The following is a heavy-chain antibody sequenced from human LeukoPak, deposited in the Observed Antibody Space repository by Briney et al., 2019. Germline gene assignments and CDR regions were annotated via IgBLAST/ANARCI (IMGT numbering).Heavy chain of an antibody. D-gene: IGHD4-17*01. CDR1: GFTFSSYG. V-gene: IGHV3-30*18. CDR3: AKDHYGDYGYYYYGMDV. CDR2: ISYDGSNK. Sequence: VGSPRLSCAASGFTFSSYGMHWVRQAPGKGLEWVAVISYDGSNKYYADSVKGRFTISRDNSKNTLYLQMNSLRAEDTAVYYCAKDHYGDYGYYYYGMDVWGQGTTVTVSS. J-gene: IGHJ6*02.